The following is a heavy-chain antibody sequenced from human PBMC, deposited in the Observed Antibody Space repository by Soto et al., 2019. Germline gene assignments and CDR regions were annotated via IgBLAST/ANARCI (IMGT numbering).Heavy chain of an antibody. J-gene: IGHJ6*02. CDR2: ISYDGSNK. CDR3: AKGDYYYDSSGNGMDV. V-gene: IGHV3-30*18. D-gene: IGHD3-22*01. CDR1: GFTFSSYG. Sequence: QVQLVESGGGVVQPGRSLRLSCAASGFTFSSYGMHWVRQAPGKGLEWVAVISYDGSNKYYADSVKGRFTISRDNSKNTLSLQMNSLRAEDTAVYYCAKGDYYYDSSGNGMDVWGQGTTVTVSS.